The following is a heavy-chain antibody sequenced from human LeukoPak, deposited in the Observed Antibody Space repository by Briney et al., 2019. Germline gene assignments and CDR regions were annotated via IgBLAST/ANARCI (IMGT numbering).Heavy chain of an antibody. V-gene: IGHV4-4*07. Sequence: PSETLSLTCTVSGVSISSYYWSWIRQPAGKGLEWIGRICTSGSTNYNPSLKSRVTMSVDTSKNQFSLKLSSVTAADTAVYYCARDRYYYDSSGYYQLDYWGQGTLVTVSS. CDR3: ARDRYYYDSSGYYQLDY. D-gene: IGHD3-22*01. J-gene: IGHJ4*02. CDR2: ICTSGST. CDR1: GVSISSYY.